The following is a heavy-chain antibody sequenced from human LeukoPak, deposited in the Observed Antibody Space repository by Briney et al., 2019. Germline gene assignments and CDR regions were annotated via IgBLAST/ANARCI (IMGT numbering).Heavy chain of an antibody. CDR3: ARGGSPIYYYYMDV. J-gene: IGHJ6*03. CDR1: GYTFTVYF. D-gene: IGHD2-2*01. V-gene: IGHV1-2*02. Sequence: ASVTVSCTASGYTFTVYFMHWVRQAPGQGLEWMGWINPNSGGTNFAQKFQGRVTMSRDTSISTAYMELSRLRSDDTAVYYCARGGSPIYYYYMDVWGKGTTVTISS. CDR2: INPNSGGT.